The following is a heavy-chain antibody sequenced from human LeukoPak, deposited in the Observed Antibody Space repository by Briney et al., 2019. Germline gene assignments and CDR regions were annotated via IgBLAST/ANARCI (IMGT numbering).Heavy chain of an antibody. CDR3: TTGIRGD. CDR1: GFTFSSYS. CDR2: IASKTDGGAT. J-gene: IGHJ4*02. D-gene: IGHD3-10*01. Sequence: GGSLRLSCAASGFTFSSYSMNWVRQAPGEGLDWVGRIASKTDGGATDYAAPVKGRFTISRDDSKNTLNLQMNSLKTEDTAVYYCTTGIRGDWGQGTLVTVSS. V-gene: IGHV3-15*07.